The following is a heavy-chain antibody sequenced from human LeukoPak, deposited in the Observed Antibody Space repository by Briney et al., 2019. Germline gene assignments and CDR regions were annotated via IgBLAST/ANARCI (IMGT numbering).Heavy chain of an antibody. CDR2: FSHRGGS. CDR3: ARGTYYGSGTYYNVDWYFDL. D-gene: IGHD3-10*01. V-gene: IGHV4-38-2*02. J-gene: IGHJ2*01. Sequence: SETLSLTCTVSGYSLSSGFFCDWIRQSPGKGLEWIGSFSHRGGSYHNPSLKSRVTISVDTSKNQFSLKLLSVTAADTAVYYCARGTYYGSGTYYNVDWYFDLWGRGTLVTVSS. CDR1: GYSLSSGFF.